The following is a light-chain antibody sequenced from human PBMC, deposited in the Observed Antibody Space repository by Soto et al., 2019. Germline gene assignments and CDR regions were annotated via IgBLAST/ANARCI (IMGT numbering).Light chain of an antibody. CDR1: IGGGGGYKK. J-gene: IGLJ1*01. CDR3: SSYAGSNNFAYV. Sequence: APSPPPSSCVNPRKTVTYACTVNIGGGGGYKKVSWYQHHPGKAPKLMIXXXXKRPSGVPDRFSGSKSGNTASLTVSGLQAEDEADYYCSSYAGSNNFAYVFGTGTKVTVL. CDR2: XXX. V-gene: IGLV2-8*01.